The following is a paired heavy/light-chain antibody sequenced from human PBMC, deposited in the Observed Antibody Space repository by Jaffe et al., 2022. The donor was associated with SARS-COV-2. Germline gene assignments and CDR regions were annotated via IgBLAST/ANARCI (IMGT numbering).Light chain of an antibody. CDR1: SSDVGGYNY. Sequence: QSALTQPASVSGSPGQSITISCSGTSSDVGGYNYVSWYQQHPGKAPKLMIYDVSNRPSGVSNRFSGSKSGNTASLTISGLQAEDEADYYCSSYTSSSTRVFGGGTKLTVL. V-gene: IGLV2-14*01. CDR3: SSYTSSSTRV. CDR2: DVS. J-gene: IGLJ2*01.
Heavy chain of an antibody. J-gene: IGHJ6*02. CDR1: GGSFSGYY. CDR2: INPSGST. CDR3: ARVPYYDSSGYYSGRYYYGMDV. V-gene: IGHV4-34*01. D-gene: IGHD3-22*01. Sequence: QVQLQQWGAGLLKPSETLSLTCAVYGGSFSGYYLTWIRQPPGKGLEWIGEINPSGSTNYNPSLKSRVTMSVDTSKNQFSLNLSSVTAADTAVYYCARVPYYDSSGYYSGRYYYGMDVWGQGTTVTVSS.